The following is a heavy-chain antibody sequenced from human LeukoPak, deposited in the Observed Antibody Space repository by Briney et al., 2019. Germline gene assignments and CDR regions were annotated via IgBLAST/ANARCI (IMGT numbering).Heavy chain of an antibody. J-gene: IGHJ4*02. CDR3: AKDSMIVMVITQNFDY. V-gene: IGHV3-30-3*01. D-gene: IGHD3-22*01. CDR2: ISYDGSNK. CDR1: GFTFSSYA. Sequence: PGGSLRLSCAASGFTFSSYAMHWVRQAPGKGLEWVAVISYDGSNKYYADSVKGRFTISRDNSKNTLYLQMNSLRAEDTAVYYCAKDSMIVMVITQNFDYWGQGTLVTVSS.